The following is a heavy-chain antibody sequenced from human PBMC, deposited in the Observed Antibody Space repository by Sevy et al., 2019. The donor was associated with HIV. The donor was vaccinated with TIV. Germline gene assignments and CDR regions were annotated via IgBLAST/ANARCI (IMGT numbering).Heavy chain of an antibody. D-gene: IGHD2-15*01. CDR1: GCSISSYD. Sequence: SETLSLTCTVSGCSISSYDWSWIRQPPGKGLEWVGFIYYSGRTNYNPSLKIRVTISVDTSKNQFSLKLSSVTDADTAVYYCASVGTYCSGGSCQIDYWGQGTLVTVSS. J-gene: IGHJ4*02. V-gene: IGHV4-59*01. CDR2: IYYSGRT. CDR3: ASVGTYCSGGSCQIDY.